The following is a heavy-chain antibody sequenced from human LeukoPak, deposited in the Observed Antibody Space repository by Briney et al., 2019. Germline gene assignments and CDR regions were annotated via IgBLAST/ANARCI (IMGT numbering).Heavy chain of an antibody. V-gene: IGHV1-18*01. Sequence: GSVKVSCKASGYTFTSYGISWVRQAPGRGLEWMGWISAYNGNTNYAQKLQGGVTITADTSTSTAYMEQRSLRSDDTAVYYCAREGYCSGGSCYLTYFDYWGQGTLVTVSS. CDR3: AREGYCSGGSCYLTYFDY. CDR1: GYTFTSYG. CDR2: ISAYNGNT. D-gene: IGHD2-15*01. J-gene: IGHJ4*02.